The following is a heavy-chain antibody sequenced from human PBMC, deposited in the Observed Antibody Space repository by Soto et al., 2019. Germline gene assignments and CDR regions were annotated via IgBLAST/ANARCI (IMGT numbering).Heavy chain of an antibody. CDR2: ISYDGSNK. J-gene: IGHJ4*02. CDR3: ARERSYGLSGLFDY. D-gene: IGHD5-18*01. CDR1: GFTFSSYA. Sequence: QVQLVESGGGVVQPGRSLRLSCAASGFTFSSYAMHWVRQAPGKGLQWVAVISYDGSNKYYADSVKGRFTISRDNSKNTLYLQMNSLRAEDTAVYYCARERSYGLSGLFDYWGQGTLVTVSS. V-gene: IGHV3-30-3*01.